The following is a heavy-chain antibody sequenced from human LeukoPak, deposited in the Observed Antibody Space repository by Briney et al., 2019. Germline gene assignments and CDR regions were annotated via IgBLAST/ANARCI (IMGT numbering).Heavy chain of an antibody. D-gene: IGHD3-10*01. CDR1: GFSLSTSGMF. CDR3: AREFRGDWYFDL. CDR2: IDWDDDK. J-gene: IGHJ2*01. V-gene: IGHV2-70*11. Sequence: SGPTLVNPTQTLTLTCTFSGFSLSTSGMFVSWIRQPPGKALEWLARIDWDDDKYYSTSLKTRLTISKDTSKNQVVLTMTNMDPVDTATYYCAREFRGDWYFDLWGRGTLVTVSS.